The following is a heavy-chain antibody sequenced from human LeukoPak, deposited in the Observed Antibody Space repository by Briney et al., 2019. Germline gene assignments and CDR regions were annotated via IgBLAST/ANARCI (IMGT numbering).Heavy chain of an antibody. D-gene: IGHD6-13*01. V-gene: IGHV4-39*01. CDR1: GGSISSSNSY. CDR3: ARVPRIAAATPYFDY. Sequence: PSETLSLTCTVSGGSISSSNSYWAWIRQPPGKGLEWIGTIYYSESTYSNPSLTSRVTISVDTSMNQFSLDLSSVTAADTAVYYCARVPRIAAATPYFDYWGQGALVTVSS. CDR2: IYYSEST. J-gene: IGHJ4*02.